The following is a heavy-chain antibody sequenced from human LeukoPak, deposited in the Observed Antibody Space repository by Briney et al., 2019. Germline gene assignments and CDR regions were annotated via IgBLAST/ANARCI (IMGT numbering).Heavy chain of an antibody. CDR1: GFTFRSYW. Sequence: GGSLILSCAASGFTFRSYWMTWGRQAPGKGLEGVANIKQDGREKYYVDSVKGRFTISRDKAKNSLYLQMNSLRAEDTAVYYCARVVDGSGSYDNHDSFDIWGQGTMVTVSS. CDR3: ARVVDGSGSYDNHDSFDI. D-gene: IGHD3-10*01. CDR2: IKQDGREK. J-gene: IGHJ3*02. V-gene: IGHV3-7*03.